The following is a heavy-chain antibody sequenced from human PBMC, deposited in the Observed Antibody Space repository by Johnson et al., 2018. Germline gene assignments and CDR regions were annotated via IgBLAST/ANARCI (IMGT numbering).Heavy chain of an antibody. CDR2: ITISGSYT. J-gene: IGHJ3*02. Sequence: VQLVESGGGLVKPGGFLRLSCAASGFPFSSYSMNWVRQAPGKGLEWVSSITISGSYTYYGDSVKGRFIISRDNSRNSLYLQMNSLTAEDTAVYYCAGEAEAFDIWGQGTMVTVSS. CDR3: AGEAEAFDI. V-gene: IGHV3-21*01. CDR1: GFPFSSYS.